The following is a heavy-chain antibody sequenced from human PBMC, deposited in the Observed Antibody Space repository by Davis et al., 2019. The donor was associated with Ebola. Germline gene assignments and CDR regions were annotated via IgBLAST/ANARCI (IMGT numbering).Heavy chain of an antibody. J-gene: IGHJ6*02. D-gene: IGHD2-8*02. CDR2: ISGSGGST. V-gene: IGHV3-23*01. CDR3: AKGGGYCTGGVCYGYYYGMDV. CDR1: GFTFSSYA. Sequence: PGGSLRLSCAASGFTFSSYAMSWVRQAPGKGLEWVSAISGSGGSTYYADSVKGRFTISRDNSKNTLYLQMNSLRAEDTAVYYCAKGGGYCTGGVCYGYYYGMDVWGQGTTVTVSS.